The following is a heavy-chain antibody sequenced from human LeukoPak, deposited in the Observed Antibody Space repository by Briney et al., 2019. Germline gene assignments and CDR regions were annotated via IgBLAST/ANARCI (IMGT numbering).Heavy chain of an antibody. J-gene: IGHJ6*02. CDR1: GYTFTGYY. CDR3: ARDGVLRFLEWLTYGMDV. CDR2: INPNSGGT. V-gene: IGHV1-2*02. Sequence: ASVKVSCKASGYTFTGYYMHWVRQAPGQGLEWMRWINPNSGGTNYAQRFQSRVTMTRDTSISTAYMELSRLRSDDTAVYYCARDGVLRFLEWLTYGMDVWGQGTTVTVSS. D-gene: IGHD3-3*01.